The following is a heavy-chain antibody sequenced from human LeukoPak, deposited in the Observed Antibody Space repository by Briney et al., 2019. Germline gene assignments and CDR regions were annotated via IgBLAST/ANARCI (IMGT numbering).Heavy chain of an antibody. CDR2: LSGSGITT. V-gene: IGHV3-23*01. Sequence: GGSLRLSCAASGFTFSNSAMSWVRQAPGKGLEWVSTLSGSGITTYYADSVKGRFTLSRDNSKNPLYLQMNSLRAEDTAVYYCAKGIYSSGWSYFDYWGHGTLVTVSS. CDR3: AKGIYSSGWSYFDY. CDR1: GFTFSNSA. J-gene: IGHJ4*01. D-gene: IGHD6-19*01.